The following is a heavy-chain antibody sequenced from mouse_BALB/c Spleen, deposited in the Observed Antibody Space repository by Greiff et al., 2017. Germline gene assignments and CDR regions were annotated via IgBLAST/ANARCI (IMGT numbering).Heavy chain of an antibody. J-gene: IGHJ4*01. CDR3: ARLRFSYYAMDY. CDR2: ISYSGST. V-gene: IGHV3-2*02. Sequence: EVKLMESGPGLVKPSQSLSLTCTVTGYSITSDYAWNWIRQFPGNKLEWMGYISYSGSTSYNPSLKSRISITRDTSKNQFFLQLNSVTTEDTATYYCARLRFSYYAMDYWGQGTSVTVSS. CDR1: GYSITSDYA.